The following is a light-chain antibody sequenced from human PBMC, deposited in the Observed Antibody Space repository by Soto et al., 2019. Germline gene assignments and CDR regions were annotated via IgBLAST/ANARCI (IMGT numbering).Light chain of an antibody. Sequence: EIVLTQSPGTLSLSPGERATLSCRASQSVSSTYLAWYQQKPGQAPRLLIYGASSRATGIPDRFSGSGSGTDFTLTISRLEPEDFAVYYCQQYGSSPLTFDGGTKVDI. J-gene: IGKJ4*01. V-gene: IGKV3-20*01. CDR1: QSVSSTY. CDR3: QQYGSSPLT. CDR2: GAS.